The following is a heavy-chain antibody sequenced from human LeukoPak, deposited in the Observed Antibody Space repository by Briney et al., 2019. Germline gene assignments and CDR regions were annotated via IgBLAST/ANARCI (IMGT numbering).Heavy chain of an antibody. J-gene: IGHJ5*02. CDR1: GYTFTRYY. Sequence: GASVKVSCKASGYTFTRYYMNWVRQAPGQGLEWMGTINPSGGRTSYAQRFQGRVTMTRDTSTSTVYMELSSLRYEDTAVYYCARDLLDYNGSDSYYTNWFDPWGQGTLVTVSS. CDR3: ARDLLDYNGSDSYYTNWFDP. D-gene: IGHD3-10*01. CDR2: INPSGGRT. V-gene: IGHV1-46*01.